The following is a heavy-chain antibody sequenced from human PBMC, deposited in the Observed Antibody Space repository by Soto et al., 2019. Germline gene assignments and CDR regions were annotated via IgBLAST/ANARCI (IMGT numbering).Heavy chain of an antibody. V-gene: IGHV1-69*01. CDR1: GGTFSSYS. D-gene: IGHD1-26*01. CDR2: IIPILGTA. Sequence: QVQLVQSGAEVKKPGSSVKVSCKASGGTFSSYSINWVRQAPGQGLEWMGEIIPILGTANYAQKFQGRVTMTADEATSTAYMELSSLRSEDTAVYYCARDGGRHSGGIDYWGQGTLVTVSS. J-gene: IGHJ4*02. CDR3: ARDGGRHSGGIDY.